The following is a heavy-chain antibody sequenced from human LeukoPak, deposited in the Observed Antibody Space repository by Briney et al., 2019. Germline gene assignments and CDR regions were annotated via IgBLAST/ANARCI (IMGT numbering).Heavy chain of an antibody. V-gene: IGHV4-39*01. J-gene: IGHJ4*02. Sequence: PSETLSLTCTVSGGSVSSSGYYWGWIRQPPGKGLEWIGSMYYSGSTYKNSSLKRRATISVDTSKNQFSLKLSSVTAADTSVYYCARQEVATRLFDYWGQGTLVTVSS. CDR1: GGSVSSSGYY. CDR3: ARQEVATRLFDY. D-gene: IGHD5-12*01. CDR2: MYYSGST.